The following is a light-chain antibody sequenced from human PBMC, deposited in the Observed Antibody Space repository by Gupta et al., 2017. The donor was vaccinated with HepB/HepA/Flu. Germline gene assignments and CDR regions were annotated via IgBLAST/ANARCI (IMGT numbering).Light chain of an antibody. CDR3: CSYAGSSTPYV. CDR1: SSDVGSDNL. Sequence: QSALTQAASVSGSPGQSITISCTGTSSDVGSDNLVSWYQQHPGKAPKLMIYEVSKRASGVSYRFSGSKSGNTASLTISGLQAEDEADYYCCSYAGSSTPYVFGTGTKVTVL. CDR2: EVS. V-gene: IGLV2-23*02. J-gene: IGLJ1*01.